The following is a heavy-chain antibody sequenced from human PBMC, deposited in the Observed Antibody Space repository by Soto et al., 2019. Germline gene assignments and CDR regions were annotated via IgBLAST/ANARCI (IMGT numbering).Heavy chain of an antibody. D-gene: IGHD3-3*01. V-gene: IGHV1-58*02. CDR1: GFTFTSST. J-gene: IGHJ4*02. CDR3: AAGKYDFWSGYDY. Sequence: SVKVSCKASGFTFTSSTMQWVRQARGQRLEWVGWIVVGSGNTNYAQKFQGRVTITRDMSTSTAYMELSSLRSEDTAVYYCAAGKYDFWSGYDYWGQGTQVTVS. CDR2: IVVGSGNT.